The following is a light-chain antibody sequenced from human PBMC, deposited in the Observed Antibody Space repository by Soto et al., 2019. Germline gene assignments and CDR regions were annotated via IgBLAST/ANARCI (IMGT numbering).Light chain of an antibody. CDR3: QQYGSSPGT. CDR1: QSVSFSY. CDR2: GAS. Sequence: EIVLTQSPGTLSLSPGERATLSCWASQSVSFSYLAWYQQKPGQAPRLLIYGASSRAAGIPNRFSGSGSGTDFTLTISRLEPEDFEVYYCQQYGSSPGTFGQGTKVDIK. V-gene: IGKV3-20*01. J-gene: IGKJ2*01.